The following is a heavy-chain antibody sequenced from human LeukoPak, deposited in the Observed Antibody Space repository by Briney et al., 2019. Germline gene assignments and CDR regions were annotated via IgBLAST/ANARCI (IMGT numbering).Heavy chain of an antibody. CDR2: MSRSGSTI. CDR1: GFTFSSYE. J-gene: IGHJ4*02. Sequence: GGSLRLSCAASGFTFSSYEMNWVRQAPGKGREWVSYMSRSGSTIYYADSAKGRFTISRDNAKNSLYLQMNGLRAEDTAVYYCARGRKDMMAAGLFDYWGQGTLVTVSS. D-gene: IGHD6-13*01. CDR3: ARGRKDMMAAGLFDY. V-gene: IGHV3-48*03.